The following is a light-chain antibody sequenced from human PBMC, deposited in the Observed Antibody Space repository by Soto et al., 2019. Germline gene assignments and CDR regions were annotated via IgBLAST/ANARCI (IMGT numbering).Light chain of an antibody. Sequence: EIVLTQSACTLSLSPGERATLSWRASQSVSNNYLAWYQQKPGQAPRLLIYGASNRATGIPDRFSGSASGTDFTLTISRLEPEDFAVYYCQQYGSSGTFGQGTKVDIK. CDR3: QQYGSSGT. V-gene: IGKV3-20*01. CDR1: QSVSNNY. CDR2: GAS. J-gene: IGKJ1*01.